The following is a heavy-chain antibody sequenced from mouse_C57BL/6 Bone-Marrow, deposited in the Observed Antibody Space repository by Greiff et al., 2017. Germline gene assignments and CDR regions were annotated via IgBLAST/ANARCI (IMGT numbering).Heavy chain of an antibody. J-gene: IGHJ4*01. V-gene: IGHV1-81*01. Sequence: QVQLQQSGAELARPGASVKLSCKASGYTFTSYGISWVKQRTGQGLEWIGEIYPRSGNTYYNEKFKGKATLTADKSSSTSYMELRSLTSEDSAVYFCARLYDGYYGAMDYWGQGTSVTVSS. CDR3: ARLYDGYYGAMDY. CDR2: IYPRSGNT. CDR1: GYTFTSYG. D-gene: IGHD2-3*01.